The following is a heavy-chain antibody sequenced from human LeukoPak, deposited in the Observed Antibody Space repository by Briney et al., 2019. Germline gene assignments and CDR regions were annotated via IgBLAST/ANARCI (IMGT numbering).Heavy chain of an antibody. V-gene: IGHV3-23*01. CDR1: GFSFNSYA. CDR3: AKSLVLLWFGEFDY. CDR2: ISGSGGST. Sequence: GGSVRLSCAASGFSFNSYAMSWVRLDPGVPLEWGSAISGSGGSTYYADSVKGRFTISRDNSKKTLYLQMNSLRAEDTAVYYCAKSLVLLWFGEFDYWGQGTLVTVSS. D-gene: IGHD3-10*01. J-gene: IGHJ4*02.